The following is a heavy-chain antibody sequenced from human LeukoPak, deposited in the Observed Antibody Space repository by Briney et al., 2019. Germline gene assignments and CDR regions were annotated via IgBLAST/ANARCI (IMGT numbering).Heavy chain of an antibody. Sequence: PGGSLRLSCAASGFTFSSYAMSWVRQAPGKGLEWVSAISGSGGSTYYADSVKGRFTISRDNSKNTLYLQMNSLRAEDTAVFYCAKDRVRCSGGSCYPAFDYWGQGTLVTVSS. CDR3: AKDRVRCSGGSCYPAFDY. CDR1: GFTFSSYA. CDR2: ISGSGGST. V-gene: IGHV3-23*01. D-gene: IGHD2-15*01. J-gene: IGHJ4*02.